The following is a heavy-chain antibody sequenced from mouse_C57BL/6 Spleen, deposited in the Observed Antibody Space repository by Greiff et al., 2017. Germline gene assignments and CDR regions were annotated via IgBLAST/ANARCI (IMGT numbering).Heavy chain of an antibody. Sequence: QVQLKQPGAELVMPGASVKLSCKASGYTFTSYWMHWVKQRPGQGLEWIGEIDPSDSYTNYNQKFKGKSTLTVDKSSSTAYMQLSSLTSEDSAVYYCARGEVTTGGFAYWGQGTLVTVSA. V-gene: IGHV1-69*01. CDR3: ARGEVTTGGFAY. CDR2: IDPSDSYT. D-gene: IGHD2-2*01. CDR1: GYTFTSYW. J-gene: IGHJ3*01.